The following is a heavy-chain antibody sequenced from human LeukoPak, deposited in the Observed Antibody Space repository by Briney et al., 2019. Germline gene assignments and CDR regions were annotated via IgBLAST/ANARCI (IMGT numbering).Heavy chain of an antibody. D-gene: IGHD4-23*01. CDR1: GFTFSDYY. CDR2: ISSSGSTI. Sequence: PGGSLRLSCAASGFTFSDYYMSWIRQAPGKGLEWVSYISSSGSTIYYADSVKGRFTVSRDNAKNSLYLQMNSLRAEDTAVYYCARPSVTLNDAFDIWGQGTMVTVSS. J-gene: IGHJ3*02. CDR3: ARPSVTLNDAFDI. V-gene: IGHV3-11*04.